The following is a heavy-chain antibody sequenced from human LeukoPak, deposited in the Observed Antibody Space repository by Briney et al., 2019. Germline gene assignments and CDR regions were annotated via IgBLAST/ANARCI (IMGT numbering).Heavy chain of an antibody. D-gene: IGHD1-26*01. CDR2: IWSDGSKT. J-gene: IGHJ5*02. CDR1: GFNFGSSG. CDR3: ASGALVGGHKNNWFDP. Sequence: GGSLRLSCAASGFNFGSSGMHWVRQAPGKGLEWVAFIWSDGSKTDHADAVKGRFTISRDNSKNTLYLQMNSLRAEDTAVYYCASGALVGGHKNNWFDPWGQGTLVTVSS. V-gene: IGHV3-33*01.